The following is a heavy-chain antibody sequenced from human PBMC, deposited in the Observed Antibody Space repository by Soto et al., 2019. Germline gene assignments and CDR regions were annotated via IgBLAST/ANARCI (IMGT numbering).Heavy chain of an antibody. CDR2: ISGSGGST. CDR3: VRPPLVNWYFDL. V-gene: IGHV3-23*01. J-gene: IGHJ2*01. Sequence: EGSLRLSCAASGFTFSSYAMSWVRQAPGKGLEWVSAISGSGGSTYYAGSVKGRFTISRDNSKNTLYLQMNSLRAEDTAVYYGVRPPLVNWYFDLWGRGTLFTV. CDR1: GFTFSSYA. D-gene: IGHD6-13*01.